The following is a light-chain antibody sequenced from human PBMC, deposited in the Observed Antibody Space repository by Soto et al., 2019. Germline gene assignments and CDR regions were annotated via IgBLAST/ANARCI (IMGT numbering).Light chain of an antibody. J-gene: IGKJ1*01. CDR1: QGISIN. V-gene: IGKV1-39*01. Sequence: DIQMTQSPSSLSASVGDRVTISCRASQGISINLNWYQQKPGKAPKLLIYGASTLQSGVPSRFGGSGSGTDFTLTIRSLQPEDFASYYCQQTFSTPWTFGQGTNVEIK. CDR2: GAS. CDR3: QQTFSTPWT.